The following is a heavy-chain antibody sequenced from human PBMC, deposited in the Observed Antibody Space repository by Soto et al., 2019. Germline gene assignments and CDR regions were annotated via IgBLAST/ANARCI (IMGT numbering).Heavy chain of an antibody. CDR1: GYTFTSYG. V-gene: IGHV1-18*01. CDR3: ARDENSSGWYFYYYYYYGMDV. CDR2: ISAYNGNT. D-gene: IGHD6-19*01. J-gene: IGHJ6*02. Sequence: GASVKVSCKASGYTFTSYGISWVRQAPGQGLEWMGWISAYNGNTNYAQKLQGRVTMTTDTSTSTAYMELRSLRSDDTAVYYCARDENSSGWYFYYYYYYGMDVWGQGTTVTVS.